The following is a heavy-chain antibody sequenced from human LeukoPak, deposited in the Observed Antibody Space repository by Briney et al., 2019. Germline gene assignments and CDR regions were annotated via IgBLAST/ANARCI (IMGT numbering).Heavy chain of an antibody. CDR2: IYHSGST. D-gene: IGHD1-26*01. V-gene: IGHV4-4*02. J-gene: IGHJ4*02. CDR3: ARGENVFDY. CDR1: GDSISSGNW. Sequence: PSETLSLTCAVSGDSISSGNWWSWVRQPPEKGLEWIGQIYHSGSTNYNPSLKSRATISVDKSKNQFSLKLTSVTAADTAVYYCARGENVFDYWGQGTLVTVSS.